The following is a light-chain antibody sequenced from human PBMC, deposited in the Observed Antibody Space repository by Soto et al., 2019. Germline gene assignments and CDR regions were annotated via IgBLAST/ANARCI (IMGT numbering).Light chain of an antibody. J-gene: IGKJ2*03. CDR3: QQYGRTPYS. V-gene: IGKV3-20*01. CDR1: QSVSSSY. Sequence: EIVLTQSPGTLSLSPGEIATLSCRASQSVSSSYLAWYQHKPGQAPRLLIYGASSRAPGIPDRFRGSGSGTDFPLTISRLEPEDFAVYYCQQYGRTPYSFGQGTKLEIK. CDR2: GAS.